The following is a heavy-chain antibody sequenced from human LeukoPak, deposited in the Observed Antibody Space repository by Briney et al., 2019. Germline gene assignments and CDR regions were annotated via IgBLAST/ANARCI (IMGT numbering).Heavy chain of an antibody. CDR3: ARVKYTSSWRPVDS. Sequence: PSQTLSLTCTVSGDSISSGGYHWNWIRQRPGKGLEWIGYIYDSGSTYYSPSLKSRLTISVDTSKNQFSLRLNSVTAADTAVYYCARVKYTSSWRPVDSWGQGALVTVSS. J-gene: IGHJ4*02. CDR1: GDSISSGGYH. D-gene: IGHD6-13*01. V-gene: IGHV4-31*03. CDR2: IYDSGST.